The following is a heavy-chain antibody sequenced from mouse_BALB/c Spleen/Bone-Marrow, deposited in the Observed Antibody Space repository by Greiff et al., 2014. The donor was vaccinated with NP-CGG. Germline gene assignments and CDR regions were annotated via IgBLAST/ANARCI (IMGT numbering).Heavy chain of an antibody. CDR3: ARSGTVVGTYYFDY. J-gene: IGHJ2*01. CDR1: GYSFTGYT. Sequence: VQLQQSGPELVKPGASMKISCKASGYSFTGYTMNWVKQIHGKNLEWIGLINPYNDNTNYNQKFKGKATLIVDKSSSTAYMELLGLTSEDSAVYYCARSGTVVGTYYFDYWGQGTTLTVSS. D-gene: IGHD1-1*01. CDR2: INPYNDNT. V-gene: IGHV1-37*01.